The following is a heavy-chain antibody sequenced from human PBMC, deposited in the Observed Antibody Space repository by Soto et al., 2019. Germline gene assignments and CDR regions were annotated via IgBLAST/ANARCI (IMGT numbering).Heavy chain of an antibody. CDR2: INPNSGGT. Sequence: QVQLVPSGAEVKKPGASVKVSCKASGYTFTDYYMHWVRQAPGQGLEWRGWINPNSGGTNYAQKFQGRVTMTRDTSISTAYMELNRLRSDDTAVYYCARDQSPSSGWTGMDVGGQGTTVTVSS. D-gene: IGHD6-19*01. CDR3: ARDQSPSSGWTGMDV. V-gene: IGHV1-2*02. J-gene: IGHJ6*02. CDR1: GYTFTDYY.